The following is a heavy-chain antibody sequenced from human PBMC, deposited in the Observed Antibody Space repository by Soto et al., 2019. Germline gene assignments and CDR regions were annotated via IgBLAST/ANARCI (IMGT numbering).Heavy chain of an antibody. CDR3: AVSDYGDYVFLGMDV. Sequence: ASVKVSCKASGGTLSSYAISWVRQAPGQGLEWMGGIIPIFGTANYAQKFQGRVTITADESTSTAYMELSGLRSEDTAVYYCAVSDYGDYVFLGMDVWGQGTTVTVSS. J-gene: IGHJ6*02. CDR2: IIPIFGTA. CDR1: GGTLSSYA. D-gene: IGHD4-17*01. V-gene: IGHV1-69*13.